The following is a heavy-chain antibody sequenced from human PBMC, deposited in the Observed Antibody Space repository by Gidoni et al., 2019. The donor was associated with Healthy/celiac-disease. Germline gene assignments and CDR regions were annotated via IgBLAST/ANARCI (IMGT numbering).Heavy chain of an antibody. D-gene: IGHD3-16*01. CDR1: GFTFDDYA. CDR2: ISWNSGSI. Sequence: EVQLVESGGGLVQPGRSLRLSCAASGFTFDDYAMHWVRQAPGKGLEWVSGISWNSGSIGDADAVKGRFTSSRDNAKNSLYLQMNSLRAEDTALYYCAKDMGTGLGGNDYWGQGTLVTVSS. V-gene: IGHV3-9*01. CDR3: AKDMGTGLGGNDY. J-gene: IGHJ4*02.